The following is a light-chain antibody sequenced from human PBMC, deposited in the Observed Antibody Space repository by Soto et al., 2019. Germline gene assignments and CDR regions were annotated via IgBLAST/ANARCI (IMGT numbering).Light chain of an antibody. V-gene: IGKV1-5*01. CDR3: QQYNSRRT. Sequence: DIQMTQSPSTLSASVGDRVTITCRASQDINNFLAWYQQKPGNAPKFLIYDASTLQSGVPSRFSGSGSGTEFTLTISSLQPDDFATYYCQQYNSRRTFGQGTKVDI. CDR2: DAS. J-gene: IGKJ1*01. CDR1: QDINNF.